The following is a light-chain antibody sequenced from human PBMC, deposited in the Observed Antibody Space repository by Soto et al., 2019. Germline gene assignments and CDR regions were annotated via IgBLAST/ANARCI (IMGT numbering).Light chain of an antibody. CDR3: MQPLQSWT. J-gene: IGKJ1*01. V-gene: IGKV2-28*01. CDR1: QSLLHSNGYNY. Sequence: DIVMTQSPLSLPVPPGAPASISCRSSQSLLHSNGYNYLDWYLQKPGQSPQLLIYLGSNRASGVPDRLSGSGSGTDFTLKISRVEAEDVGVYYCMQPLQSWTFGQGTKVDIK. CDR2: LGS.